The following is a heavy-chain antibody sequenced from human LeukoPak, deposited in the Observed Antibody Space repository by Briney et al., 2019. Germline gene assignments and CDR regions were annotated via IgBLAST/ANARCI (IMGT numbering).Heavy chain of an antibody. CDR3: ARDGDYDYGDYLVSWNDY. CDR1: GFTFSSYS. V-gene: IGHV3-48*01. J-gene: IGHJ4*02. Sequence: PGGSLRLSCAASGFTFSSYSMNWVRQAPGKGLEWVSYISSRSRTIYYADSVKGRFTISRDNAKNSLYLQMNSLRAEDTAVYYCARDGDYDYGDYLVSWNDYWGQGTLVTVSS. CDR2: ISSRSRTI. D-gene: IGHD4-17*01.